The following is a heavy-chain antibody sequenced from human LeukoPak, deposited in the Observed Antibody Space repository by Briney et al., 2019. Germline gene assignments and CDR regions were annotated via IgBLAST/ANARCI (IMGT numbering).Heavy chain of an antibody. D-gene: IGHD5-18*01. V-gene: IGHV4-31*03. CDR3: AKFNKAGYSFGTGYFDY. Sequence: SETLSLTCTVSGGSISSGGYYWSWIRQHPGKGLEWIGYIYYSGSTYYNPSLMSRVTISVDTSKSQFSLKLTSVTAADTAVYYCAKFNKAGYSFGTGYFDYWGQGTLVTVSS. CDR1: GGSISSGGYY. J-gene: IGHJ4*02. CDR2: IYYSGST.